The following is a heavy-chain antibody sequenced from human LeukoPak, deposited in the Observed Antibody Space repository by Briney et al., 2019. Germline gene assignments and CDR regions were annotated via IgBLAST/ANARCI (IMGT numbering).Heavy chain of an antibody. CDR3: ARRGYYDSSGYPAPFDY. Sequence: KVSCKASGYTFTSYGISWVRQAPGQGLEWMGIIYPGDSDTRYSPSFQGQVTISADKSISTAYLQWSSLKASDTAMYYCARRGYYDSSGYPAPFDYWGQGTLVTVSS. J-gene: IGHJ4*02. CDR1: GYTFTSYG. CDR2: IYPGDSDT. V-gene: IGHV5-51*01. D-gene: IGHD3-22*01.